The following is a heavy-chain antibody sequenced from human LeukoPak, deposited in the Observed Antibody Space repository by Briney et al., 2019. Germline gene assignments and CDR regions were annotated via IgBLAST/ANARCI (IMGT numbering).Heavy chain of an antibody. CDR2: ITGTGGST. Sequence: GRSLRLSCAASGFTFSSYAMSWVRQAPGKGLEWVSAITGTGGSTNYTDSAKGRFTISRDNSKNTLCLQMHSLRAEDTAVYYCVKGYCASFTCYSRFAPWGGGTLVTVSS. CDR1: GFTFSSYA. D-gene: IGHD2-15*01. J-gene: IGHJ5*02. V-gene: IGHV3-23*01. CDR3: VKGYCASFTCYSRFAP.